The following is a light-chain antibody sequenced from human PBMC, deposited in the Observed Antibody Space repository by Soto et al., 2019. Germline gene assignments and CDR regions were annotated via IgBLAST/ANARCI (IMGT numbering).Light chain of an antibody. Sequence: EIVLTQSPGTLSLSPGERATLSCRASQSVTSNYLAWYQQKPGQAPSLLIYGASARAAGIPDRFSGSGTGTDFALTISGLEPEDFAVYFCQQYASSPWTVGQGTKV. CDR2: GAS. CDR1: QSVTSNY. J-gene: IGKJ1*01. CDR3: QQYASSPWT. V-gene: IGKV3-20*01.